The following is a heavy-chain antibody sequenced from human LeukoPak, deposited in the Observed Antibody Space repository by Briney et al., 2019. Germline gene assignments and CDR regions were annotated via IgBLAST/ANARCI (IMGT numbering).Heavy chain of an antibody. D-gene: IGHD2-8*01. V-gene: IGHV1-2*02. CDR1: GYTFTDYY. J-gene: IGHJ4*02. CDR2: INPNSGGA. Sequence: RASVKVSCKASGYTFTDYYLHWVRQAPGQGLEWMGWINPNSGGANYAQKFQGRVSMTRDTSISTAYMELSRLRSDDTAMYYYASGQSSLRYCTDDTCAGTYFDYWGQGTLVTVSS. CDR3: ASGQSSLRYCTDDTCAGTYFDY.